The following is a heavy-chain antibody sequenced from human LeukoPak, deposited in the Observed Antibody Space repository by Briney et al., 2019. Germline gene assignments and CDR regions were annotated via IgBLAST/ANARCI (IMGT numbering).Heavy chain of an antibody. CDR2: IYSGSST. D-gene: IGHD2/OR15-2a*01. J-gene: IGHJ6*02. CDR1: GFTVSSNY. CDR3: ARAIRPALYRYYYYYGLDV. V-gene: IGHV3-53*01. Sequence: GGSLRLSCAASGFTVSSNYMSWFRHNPGKGLEWVSIIYSGSSTYYTDSVQGRFTISRDSSKNTLYLQMSSLRAEDTAVYYCARAIRPALYRYYYYYGLDVWGQGTTVTVSS.